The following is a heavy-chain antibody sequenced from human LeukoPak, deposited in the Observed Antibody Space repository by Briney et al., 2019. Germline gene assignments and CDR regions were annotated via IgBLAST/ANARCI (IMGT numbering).Heavy chain of an antibody. Sequence: SETLSLTCTVSGGSVSSYYWSWIRQPPGKGLEWIGYIYYSGSTNYNPSLKSRVTISVDTSKNQFSLKLSSVTAADTAVYYCARHLQSGTAVYWGQGTLVTVSS. J-gene: IGHJ4*02. CDR3: ARHLQSGTAVY. D-gene: IGHD1-14*01. CDR1: GGSVSSYY. V-gene: IGHV4-59*08. CDR2: IYYSGST.